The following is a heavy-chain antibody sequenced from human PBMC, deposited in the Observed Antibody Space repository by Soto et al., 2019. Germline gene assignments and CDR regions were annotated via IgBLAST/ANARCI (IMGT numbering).Heavy chain of an antibody. D-gene: IGHD1-1*01. V-gene: IGHV4-39*01. J-gene: IGHJ4*02. CDR2: IDYSGNI. Sequence: QLQLQESGPGLVKPSETLSLTCNASGGSITSSGSAWGWIRQSPGKGLEWIGTIDYSGNIHYTPSLKSRITISVDTSKNQISLKLSSVTAADTAVYYCARHIHNQGFEYYFDSWGQGTLVTVSS. CDR1: GGSITSSGSA. CDR3: ARHIHNQGFEYYFDS.